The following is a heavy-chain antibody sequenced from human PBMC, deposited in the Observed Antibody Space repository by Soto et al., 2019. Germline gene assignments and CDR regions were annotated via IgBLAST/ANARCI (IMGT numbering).Heavy chain of an antibody. D-gene: IGHD4-4*01. CDR1: GGSVSSGSYY. J-gene: IGHJ5*02. CDR2: IYYSGST. V-gene: IGHV4-61*01. Sequence: PSETLSLTCTVSGGSVSSGSYYWSWIRQPPGKGLEWIGYIYYSGSTNYNPSLKSRVTISVDTSKNQFSLKLSSVTAADTAVYYCARDHIVTNTRFDPWGQGTRVTVSS. CDR3: ARDHIVTNTRFDP.